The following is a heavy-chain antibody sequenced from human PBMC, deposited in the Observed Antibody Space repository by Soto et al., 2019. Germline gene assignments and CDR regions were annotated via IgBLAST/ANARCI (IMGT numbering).Heavy chain of an antibody. D-gene: IGHD4-17*01. J-gene: IGHJ6*02. Sequence: QVTLKESGPALVKPTETLTLTCTVSGFSLTTGKMGVSWIRQPPGKALEWLAHIFSDNERSYSTSLQGRRTISKDTSGSQVVLSMTNVDPVDTATYYCARMNVDSYQFYYAMDVWGQGTTVTVSS. V-gene: IGHV2-26*01. CDR2: IFSDNER. CDR1: GFSLTTGKMG. CDR3: ARMNVDSYQFYYAMDV.